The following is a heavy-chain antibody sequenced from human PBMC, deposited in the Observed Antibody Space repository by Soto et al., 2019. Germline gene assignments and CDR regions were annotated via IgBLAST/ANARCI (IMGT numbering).Heavy chain of an antibody. CDR1: GGSISSYY. V-gene: IGHV4-59*01. D-gene: IGHD3-10*01. J-gene: IGHJ4*02. Sequence: PSETLSLTCTVSGGSISSYYWSWIRQPPGKGLEWIGYIYYSGSTNYNPSLRSRVNISVDTSKNQLSLKMSSVTAADTAVYYCARDPGSWYFESWGQGILVTISS. CDR3: ARDPGSWYFES. CDR2: IYYSGST.